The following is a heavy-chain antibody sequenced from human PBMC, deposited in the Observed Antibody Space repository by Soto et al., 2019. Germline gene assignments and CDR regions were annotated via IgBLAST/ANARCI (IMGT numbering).Heavy chain of an antibody. V-gene: IGHV3-21*01. Sequence: EVQLVESGGGLVEPGGSLRLYCAASGFDFYYYNMNWVRQAPGRGLQWVSSISGTGIDIHFADSVKGRFVISRDNAKTSLYLQMNSLRPEDTAVYYCARERVVNYTDYYFDYWGHGTLVTVSS. CDR1: GFDFYYYN. J-gene: IGHJ4*01. D-gene: IGHD3-16*02. CDR2: ISGTGIDI. CDR3: ARERVVNYTDYYFDY.